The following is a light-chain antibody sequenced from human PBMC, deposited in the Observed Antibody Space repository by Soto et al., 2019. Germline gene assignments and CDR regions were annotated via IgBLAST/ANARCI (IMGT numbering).Light chain of an antibody. V-gene: IGLV2-23*01. Sequence: QSALPQPASVSGSPEQSITISCTGTSSDVGSYNLVSWYQQHPGKAPKVMIYEATKRPSGVSNRFSGSKSGKTASLTISGLQAEDEADYYFCAYAGSGTVVFGGGTKLTVL. CDR1: SSDVGSYNL. J-gene: IGLJ3*02. CDR3: CAYAGSGTVV. CDR2: EAT.